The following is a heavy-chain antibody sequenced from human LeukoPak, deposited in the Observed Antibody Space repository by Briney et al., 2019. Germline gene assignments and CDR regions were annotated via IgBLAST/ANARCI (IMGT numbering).Heavy chain of an antibody. CDR3: ATLDGYNVDYYYYYGMDV. V-gene: IGHV5-10-1*01. CDR2: IDPSDSYT. Sequence: TGESLKISCKGSGYSFTSYWISWVRQMPGKGLEWMGRIDPSDSYTNYSPSFQGHVTISADKSISTAYLQWSSLKASDTAMYYCATLDGYNVDYYYYYGMDVWGQGTTVTVSS. J-gene: IGHJ6*02. CDR1: GYSFTSYW. D-gene: IGHD5-24*01.